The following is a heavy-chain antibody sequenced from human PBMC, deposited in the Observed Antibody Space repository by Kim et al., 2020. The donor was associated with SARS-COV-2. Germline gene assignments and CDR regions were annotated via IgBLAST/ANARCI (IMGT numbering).Heavy chain of an antibody. V-gene: IGHV4-31*03. CDR2: IYYSGST. CDR3: ARGRPRSGPSFDY. Sequence: SETLSLTCTVSGGSFSSGGYYWSRIRPHTGQGLVWIVYIYYSGSTYYNPSLKRRVTITVDTTKNQFSLKLSSVTAAATAVYYCARGRPRSGPSFDYWGQGTLVTLSS. J-gene: IGHJ4*02. CDR1: GGSFSSGGYY.